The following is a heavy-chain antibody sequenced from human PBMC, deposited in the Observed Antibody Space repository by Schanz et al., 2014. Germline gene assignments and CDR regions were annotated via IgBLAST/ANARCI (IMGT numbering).Heavy chain of an antibody. CDR3: ARGRGFYDY. Sequence: QVQLVQSGAEVKKPGASLKVSCKASGYTFTSDSMHWVRQAPGQGLEWMGKIIPVLNIATYAQRFQGRVSITADTSTNTAYMELSSLTSEDTAVHYCARGRGFYDYWGQGTLVTVSS. CDR2: IIPVLNIA. CDR1: GYTFTSDS. J-gene: IGHJ4*02. D-gene: IGHD3-10*01. V-gene: IGHV1-69*04.